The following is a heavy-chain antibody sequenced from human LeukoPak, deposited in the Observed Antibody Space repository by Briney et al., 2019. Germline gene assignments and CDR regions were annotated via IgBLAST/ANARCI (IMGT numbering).Heavy chain of an antibody. D-gene: IGHD3-3*01. Sequence: SETLSLTCTVSGGSIRSTTHYWSWIRQPPGKGLEWMGYIYQSGTTNYNPSLRSRVTIPVDTSRNQFSLKLSSVTAADTAVYYCATMKAVRVNDFWSGYPDYWGQGTLVTVSS. V-gene: IGHV4-61*01. J-gene: IGHJ4*02. CDR1: GGSIRSTTHY. CDR3: ATMKAVRVNDFWSGYPDY. CDR2: IYQSGTT.